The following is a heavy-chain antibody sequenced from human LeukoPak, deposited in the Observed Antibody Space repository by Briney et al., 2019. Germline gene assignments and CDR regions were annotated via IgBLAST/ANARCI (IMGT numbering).Heavy chain of an antibody. J-gene: IGHJ4*02. V-gene: IGHV1-2*02. Sequence: GASVKVSCKASGYTFTAYYIHWVRHAPGPGLERMGWINPNSGGTNYAQKFQGRVTMTRDTSISTAYMELSRLRSDDTAVYFCARRCDTSSYYTYYFDYWGQGTLVTVSS. CDR2: INPNSGGT. CDR1: GYTFTAYY. D-gene: IGHD3-22*01. CDR3: ARRCDTSSYYTYYFDY.